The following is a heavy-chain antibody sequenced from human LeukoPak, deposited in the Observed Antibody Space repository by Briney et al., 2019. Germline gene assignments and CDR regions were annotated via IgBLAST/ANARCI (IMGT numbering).Heavy chain of an antibody. D-gene: IGHD6-6*01. Sequence: SETLSLTCAVYGGSFSGYYWSWIRQPPGKGLEWIGEINHSGSTNYNPSLKSRVTISVDTSKNQFSLRLSSVTAADTAVYYCARWAIAARTFFDYWGQGTLVTVSS. CDR2: INHSGST. J-gene: IGHJ4*02. CDR3: ARWAIAARTFFDY. V-gene: IGHV4-34*01. CDR1: GGSFSGYY.